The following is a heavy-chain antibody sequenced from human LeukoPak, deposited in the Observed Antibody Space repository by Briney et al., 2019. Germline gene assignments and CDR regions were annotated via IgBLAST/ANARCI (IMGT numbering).Heavy chain of an antibody. V-gene: IGHV3-7*01. D-gene: IGHD4-17*01. CDR1: GFTFSGYW. CDR3: ARSRGDYERGYFDY. J-gene: IGHJ4*02. Sequence: GGSLRLSCAASGFTFSGYWMNWVRKAPGKGLEWVANINQDGTVKYYMDSVKGRFTFSRDNGRNSLYLQMNSLRAEDTAVYYCARSRGDYERGYFDYWSQGTLVTVAS. CDR2: INQDGTVK.